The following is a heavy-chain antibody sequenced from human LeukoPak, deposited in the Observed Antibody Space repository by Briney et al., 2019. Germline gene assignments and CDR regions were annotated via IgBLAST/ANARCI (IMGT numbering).Heavy chain of an antibody. D-gene: IGHD3-10*01. V-gene: IGHV1-2*02. Sequence: GASVKVSCKASGYTFTGYYMHWVRQAPGQGLGWMGWINPNSGGANYAQKFQGRVTMTRDTSISTAYMELSRLRSDDTAVYYCAREGDYYGSGRDWFDPWGQGTLVTVSS. CDR2: INPNSGGA. CDR1: GYTFTGYY. CDR3: AREGDYYGSGRDWFDP. J-gene: IGHJ5*02.